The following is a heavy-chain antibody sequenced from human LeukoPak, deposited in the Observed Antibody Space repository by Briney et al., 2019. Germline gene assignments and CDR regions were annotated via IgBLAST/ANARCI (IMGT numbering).Heavy chain of an antibody. J-gene: IGHJ4*02. D-gene: IGHD3-9*01. V-gene: IGHV1-24*01. CDR1: GYTLTELS. CDR3: ATLYDILTGYYRRDY. CDR2: FDPEDGET. Sequence: ASVKVSCKVSGYTLTELSMHWVRQAPGKGLEWMGGFDPEDGETIYAQKFQSRVTMTEDTSTDTAYMELSSLRSEDTAVYYCATLYDILTGYYRRDYWGQGTLVTVSS.